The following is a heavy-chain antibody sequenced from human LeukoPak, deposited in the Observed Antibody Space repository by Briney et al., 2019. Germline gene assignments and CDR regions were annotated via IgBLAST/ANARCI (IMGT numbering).Heavy chain of an antibody. V-gene: IGHV3-66*01. CDR1: GFTVSSNY. Sequence: PGGSLRLSCAASGFTVSSNYMSWVRQAPGKGLEWVSVIYSGGSTYYADSVKGRSTISRDNSKNTLYLQMNSLRAEDTAVYYCARDPYSGYDYGGDYWGQGTLVIVSS. J-gene: IGHJ4*02. CDR3: ARDPYSGYDYGGDY. CDR2: IYSGGST. D-gene: IGHD5-12*01.